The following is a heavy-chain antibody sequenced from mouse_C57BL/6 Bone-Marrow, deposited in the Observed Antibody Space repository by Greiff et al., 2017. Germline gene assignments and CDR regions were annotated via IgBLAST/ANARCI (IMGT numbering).Heavy chain of an antibody. CDR3: ARYLGVFDH. V-gene: IGHV1-7*01. CDR1: GYTFTSYW. Sequence: QVQLQQSGAELAKPGASVKLSCKASGYTFTSYWMHWVKQRPGQGLEWIGYINPSSGYTKYNQKFKDKATLTADKFSSTAYMQLGSLTYEDSAVYYCARYLGVFDHWGQGTTLTVSS. CDR2: INPSSGYT. J-gene: IGHJ2*01.